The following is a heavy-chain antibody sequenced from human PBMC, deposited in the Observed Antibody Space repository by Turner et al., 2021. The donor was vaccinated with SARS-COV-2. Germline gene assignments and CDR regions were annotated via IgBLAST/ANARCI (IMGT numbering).Heavy chain of an antibody. CDR2: IFYSGST. CDR3: ARHSPELRGDYFDY. J-gene: IGHJ4*02. D-gene: IGHD1-26*01. V-gene: IGHV4-39*01. Sequence: QLQLQESGPGLVKPSETLPLTCAVSGGYISSSSYYWGWIRQPPGKGLERIGTIFYSGSTYYNPSLKSRVTISVDTSKNQFSLKLSSVTAADTAVYYCARHSPELRGDYFDYWGQGTLVTVSS. CDR1: GGYISSSSYY.